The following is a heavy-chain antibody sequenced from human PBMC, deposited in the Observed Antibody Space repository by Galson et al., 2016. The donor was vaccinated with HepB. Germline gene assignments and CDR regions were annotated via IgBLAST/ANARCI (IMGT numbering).Heavy chain of an antibody. Sequence: SETLSLTCTVSGGSISSSSYYWGWIRQPPGKGLQWIGTINYSGSTYYNPSLKSRVTISVDTSKNQFSLKLTSVTAADTAVYYCARSGGSWSDYYFDYWGQGTLVTVSS. CDR1: GGSISSSSYY. J-gene: IGHJ4*02. CDR3: ARSGGSWSDYYFDY. D-gene: IGHD6-13*01. CDR2: INYSGST. V-gene: IGHV4-39*01.